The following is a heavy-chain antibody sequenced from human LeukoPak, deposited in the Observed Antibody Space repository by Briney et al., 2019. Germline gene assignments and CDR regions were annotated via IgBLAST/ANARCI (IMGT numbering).Heavy chain of an antibody. CDR2: IYFSGSS. CDR3: ARQAPGYSYGYVY. CDR1: DGSISSSSYY. D-gene: IGHD5-18*01. J-gene: IGHJ4*02. V-gene: IGHV4-39*01. Sequence: MTSETLSLTCTVSDGSISSSSYYWGWIRQPPGKGLEWVGSIYFSGSSYYNPSLKSRVTISVDTSKNHFSLKLSSVTAADTAVYYCARQAPGYSYGYVYWGQGTLVTVSS.